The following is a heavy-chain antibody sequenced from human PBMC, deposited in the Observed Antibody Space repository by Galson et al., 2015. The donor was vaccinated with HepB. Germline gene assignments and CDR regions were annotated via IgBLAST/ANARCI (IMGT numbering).Heavy chain of an antibody. CDR1: GGSISSSSYY. CDR3: ARQTIFGVVEGMDV. Sequence: SETLSLTCTVSGGSISSSSYYWGWIRQPPGKGLEWIGSIYYSGSTYYNPSLKSRVTISVDTSKNQFSLKLSSVTAADTAVYYCARQTIFGVVEGMDVWGQGTTVTVSS. V-gene: IGHV4-39*01. CDR2: IYYSGST. J-gene: IGHJ6*02. D-gene: IGHD3-3*01.